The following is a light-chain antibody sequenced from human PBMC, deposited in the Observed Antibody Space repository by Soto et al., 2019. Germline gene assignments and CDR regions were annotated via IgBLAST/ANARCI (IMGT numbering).Light chain of an antibody. CDR1: QGISSY. J-gene: IGKJ4*01. Sequence: DIQLTQSPSFLSASVGDRVTITCRASQGISSYLAWYQQKPGKAPKLLIYAASTLLSGVPSKFSGSGPGTEFTLTINSLQPEDFAAYYCQQFTSFPQNFGGGTKVEIK. V-gene: IGKV1-9*01. CDR2: AAS. CDR3: QQFTSFPQN.